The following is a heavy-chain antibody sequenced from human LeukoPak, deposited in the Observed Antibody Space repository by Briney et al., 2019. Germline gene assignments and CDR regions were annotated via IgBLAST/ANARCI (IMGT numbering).Heavy chain of an antibody. CDR1: GFTFSSYS. CDR2: ISSSSSYI. Sequence: GGSLRLSCAASGFTFSSYSMNWVRQAPGKGLEWVSSISSSSSYIYYADSVKGRFTISRDNAKNSLYLQMNSLRAEDTAVYYCARDSSGWSAEYFQHWGQGTLVTVSS. D-gene: IGHD6-19*01. J-gene: IGHJ1*01. V-gene: IGHV3-21*01. CDR3: ARDSSGWSAEYFQH.